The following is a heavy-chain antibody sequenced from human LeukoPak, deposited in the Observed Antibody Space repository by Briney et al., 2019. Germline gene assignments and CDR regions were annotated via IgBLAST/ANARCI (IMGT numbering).Heavy chain of an antibody. V-gene: IGHV4-4*07. J-gene: IGHJ1*01. CDR1: GGSISSYY. CDR2: IYTSGST. Sequence: SGTLSLTCTVSGGSISSYYWSWIRQPAGKGLEWIGRIYTSGSTNYNPSLKSRVTMSVDTSKNQFSLKLSSVTAADTAVYYCARGDVVVPAAIRGFQHWGQGTLVTVSS. CDR3: ARGDVVVPAAIRGFQH. D-gene: IGHD2-2*02.